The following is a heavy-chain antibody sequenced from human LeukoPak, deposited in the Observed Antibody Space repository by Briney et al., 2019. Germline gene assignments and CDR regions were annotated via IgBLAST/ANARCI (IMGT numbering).Heavy chain of an antibody. CDR2: IIPIFGTA. V-gene: IGHV1-69*05. CDR1: GGTFSSYA. J-gene: IGHJ6*03. D-gene: IGHD5-24*01. Sequence: ASVKVSGMASGGTFSSYAISWVRQAPGQGLEWMGGIIPIFGTANYAQKFQGRVTITTDESTSTAYMELSSLRSEDTAVYYCARGLESGYNRSPDYSYYYMDVWGKGTTVTVSS. CDR3: ARGLESGYNRSPDYSYYYMDV.